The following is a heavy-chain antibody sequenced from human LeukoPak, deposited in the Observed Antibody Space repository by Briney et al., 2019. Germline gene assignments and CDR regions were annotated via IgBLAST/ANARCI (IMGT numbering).Heavy chain of an antibody. V-gene: IGHV3-23*01. CDR3: AKSEAVAGIADY. Sequence: GGSLRLSCAASGFTFSSYAMSWVRRAPGKGLEWVSAISGSGGSTYYADSVKGRFTISRDNSKNTLYLQMHSLRAEDTAVYYCAKSEAVAGIADYWGQGTLVTVSS. CDR1: GFTFSSYA. D-gene: IGHD6-19*01. J-gene: IGHJ4*02. CDR2: ISGSGGST.